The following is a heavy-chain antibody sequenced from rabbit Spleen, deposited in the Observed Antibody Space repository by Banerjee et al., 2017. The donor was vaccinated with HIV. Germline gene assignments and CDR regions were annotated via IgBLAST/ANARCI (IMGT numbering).Heavy chain of an antibody. CDR2: IYTGSGGT. J-gene: IGHJ6*01. D-gene: IGHD1-1*01. CDR1: GFSFSTAYW. V-gene: IGHV1S45*01. CDR3: ARYVRFSDYLDF. Sequence: QEHLKESGGGLVQPGGSLTLTCTASGFSFSTAYWMCWVRQAPGKGLEWIGCIYTGSGGTYYASWAKGRFTISKTSSTVDLKMTSLTVADTATYFCARYVRFSDYLDFWGPGTLVTVS.